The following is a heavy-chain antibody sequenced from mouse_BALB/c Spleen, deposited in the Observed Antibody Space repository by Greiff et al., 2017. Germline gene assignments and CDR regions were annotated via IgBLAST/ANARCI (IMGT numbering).Heavy chain of an antibody. V-gene: IGHV2-9*02. D-gene: IGHD2-4*01. Sequence: QVQLQESGPGLVAPSQSLSITCTVSGFSLTSYGVHWVRPPPGKGLEWLGVIWAGGSTNYNSALMSRLSISKDNSKSQVFLKMNSLQTDDTAMYYCASYDYDGDWFAYWGQGTLVTVSA. CDR3: ASYDYDGDWFAY. CDR2: IWAGGST. CDR1: GFSLTSYG. J-gene: IGHJ3*01.